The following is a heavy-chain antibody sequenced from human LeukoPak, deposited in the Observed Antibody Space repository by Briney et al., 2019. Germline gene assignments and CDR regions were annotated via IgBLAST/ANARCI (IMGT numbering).Heavy chain of an antibody. CDR2: INHSGST. D-gene: IGHD6-25*01. V-gene: IGHV4-34*01. CDR3: ARTWIAAVVY. Sequence: SETLSLTCAVYGGSFSGYYWSWIRQPPGKGLEWIGEINHSGSTNYNPSLKSRVTISVDTSKNQFSLKLSSVTAADTAVYYCARTWIAAVVYWGQGTLVTVSS. CDR1: GGSFSGYY. J-gene: IGHJ4*02.